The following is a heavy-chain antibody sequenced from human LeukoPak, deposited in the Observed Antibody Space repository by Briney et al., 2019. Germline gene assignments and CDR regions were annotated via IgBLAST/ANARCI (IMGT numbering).Heavy chain of an antibody. CDR1: GFTFSDYY. J-gene: IGHJ4*02. Sequence: GSLRLSCAASGFTFSDYYMSWIRQPPGKGLEWVGEITYRGSGNYNPSLKGRATISINVSQRQFSLSLRSVTAADTATYYCGVYGGDWRFDFWGQGTPITVSS. V-gene: IGHV4-34*08. CDR3: GVYGGDWRFDF. CDR2: ITYRGSG. D-gene: IGHD2-21*02.